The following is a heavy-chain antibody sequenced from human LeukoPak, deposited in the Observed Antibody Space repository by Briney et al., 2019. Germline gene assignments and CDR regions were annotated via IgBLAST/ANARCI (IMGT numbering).Heavy chain of an antibody. J-gene: IGHJ6*04. CDR3: ARGINCSSTSCSLRMDV. D-gene: IGHD2-2*01. CDR1: GGSFSGYY. CDR2: INHSGST. V-gene: IGHV4-34*01. Sequence: PSGTLSLTCAVYGGSFSGYYWSWIRQPPGKGLEWIGEINHSGSTNYNPSLKSRVTISVDTSKNQFSLKLSSVTAADTAVYYCARGINCSSTSCSLRMDVWGKGTTVTVSS.